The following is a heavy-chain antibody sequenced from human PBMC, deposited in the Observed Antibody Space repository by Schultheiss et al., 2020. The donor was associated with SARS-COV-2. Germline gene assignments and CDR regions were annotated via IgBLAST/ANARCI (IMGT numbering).Heavy chain of an antibody. CDR2: IYTSGST. J-gene: IGHJ3*02. V-gene: IGHV4-4*07. CDR1: GGSISSYY. D-gene: IGHD6-6*01. CDR3: ARVINGWQLDDAFDI. Sequence: SETLSLTCTVSGGSISSYYWSWIRQPAGKGLEWIGRIYTSGSTNYNPSLKSRVTISVDTSKNQFSLKLSSVTAADTAVYYCARVINGWQLDDAFDIWGQGTMVTVSS.